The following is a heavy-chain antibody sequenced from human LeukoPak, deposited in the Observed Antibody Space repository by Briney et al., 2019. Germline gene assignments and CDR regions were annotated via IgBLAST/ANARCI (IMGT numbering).Heavy chain of an antibody. CDR2: INPNSGGT. CDR1: GYTFTGYY. Sequence: ASVTVSCKASGYTFTGYYMHWVRQAPRQGLEWMGWINPNSGGTNYAQKFQGWVTMTRDTSISTAYMELSRLRSDDTAVYYCARDFGYDSSGYYYFGVSDYWGQGTLVTVSS. CDR3: ARDFGYDSSGYYYFGVSDY. D-gene: IGHD3-22*01. J-gene: IGHJ4*02. V-gene: IGHV1-2*04.